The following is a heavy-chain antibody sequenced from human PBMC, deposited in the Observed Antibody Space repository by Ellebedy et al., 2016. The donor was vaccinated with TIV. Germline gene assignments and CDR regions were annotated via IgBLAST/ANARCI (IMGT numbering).Heavy chain of an antibody. CDR3: ARISSGRSFYGMDV. D-gene: IGHD6-19*01. CDR2: ISDSGSMI. Sequence: GGSLRLSXAASGFSSSDYYMSWIRQAPGKGLEWVSYISDSGSMIHYADSVKGRFTISRDNSKNSLYLQMNNLRAEDTAVYYCARISSGRSFYGMDVWGQGTTVTVFS. V-gene: IGHV3-11*01. CDR1: GFSSSDYY. J-gene: IGHJ6*02.